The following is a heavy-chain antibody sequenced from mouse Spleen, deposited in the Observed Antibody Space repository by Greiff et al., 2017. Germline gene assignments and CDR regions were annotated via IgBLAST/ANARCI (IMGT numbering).Heavy chain of an antibody. J-gene: IGHJ3*01. Sequence: VQLQQSGPELVKPGASVKISCKASGYSFTGYYMNWVKQSPEKSLEWIGEINPSTGGTTYNQKFKAKATLTVDKSSSTAYMQLKSLTSEDSAVYYCARSRGNYVGWFAYWGQGTLVTVSA. CDR3: ARSRGNYVGWFAY. D-gene: IGHD2-1*01. CDR1: GYSFTGYY. V-gene: IGHV1-42*01. CDR2: INPSTGGT.